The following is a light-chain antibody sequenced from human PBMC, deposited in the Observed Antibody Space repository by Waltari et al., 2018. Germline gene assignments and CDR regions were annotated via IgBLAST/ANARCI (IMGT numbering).Light chain of an antibody. V-gene: IGKV3-15*01. CDR3: QQYNNWPPWT. CDR2: GAS. J-gene: IGKJ1*01. Sequence: ETVMTQSPATLSVSQGERATLSCRTSQTISSNLAWYQHKPGQAPRLLIYGASIRATGIPARFSGSGFGTEFTLTISSLQSEDFAVYYCQQYNNWPPWTFGQGTKVEIK. CDR1: QTISSN.